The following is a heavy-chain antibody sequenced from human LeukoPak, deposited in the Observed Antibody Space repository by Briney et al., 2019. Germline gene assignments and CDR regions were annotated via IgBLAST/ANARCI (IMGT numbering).Heavy chain of an antibody. CDR3: TRNVYWRFDY. CDR1: GFNFRDYY. CDR2: ISSTSIFT. J-gene: IGHJ4*02. D-gene: IGHD1-26*01. Sequence: GGSLRLSCAASGFNFRDYYMSWIRQAPGKGLEWVSFISSTSIFTVYADSVKDRFTISRDNAENSLYLQMNSLRAEDTAVYYCTRNVYWRFDYWGQGTLVSVSS. V-gene: IGHV3-11*03.